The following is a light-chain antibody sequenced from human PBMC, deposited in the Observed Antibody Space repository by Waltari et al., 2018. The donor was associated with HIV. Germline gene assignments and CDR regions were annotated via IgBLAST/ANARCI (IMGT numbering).Light chain of an antibody. CDR3: ESYTSTSVWV. CDR2: DVT. J-gene: IGLJ3*02. CDR1: SSDVGGYNF. Sequence: QSALTQPASVSGSPGQSITISCTGSSSDVGGYNFVSWYQQHPGKAPRVLLYDVTTRPSGVSDRFSGSRSGDTASLTISGLQPEDEADYYCESYTSTSVWVFGGGTRLTVL. V-gene: IGLV2-14*03.